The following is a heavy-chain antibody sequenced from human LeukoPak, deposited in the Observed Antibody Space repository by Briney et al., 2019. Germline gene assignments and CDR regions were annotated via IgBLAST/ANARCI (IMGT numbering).Heavy chain of an antibody. CDR3: ARRRLCGSDCFAFDI. CDR2: ICPDDSDT. CDR1: GYSFTSYW. Sequence: GESLKISCKDSGYSFTSYWIGWVRQMPGKGLEWMGIICPDDSDTKYSPSFHGHVTISADKSINTAYLQWRSLKASDTAMYYCARRRLCGSDCFAFDIWGQGTMVTVSS. D-gene: IGHD2-21*02. V-gene: IGHV5-51*01. J-gene: IGHJ3*02.